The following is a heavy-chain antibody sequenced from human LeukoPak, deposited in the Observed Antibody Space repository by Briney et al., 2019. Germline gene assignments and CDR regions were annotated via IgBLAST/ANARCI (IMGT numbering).Heavy chain of an antibody. V-gene: IGHV3-72*01. CDR2: SRNKAQSFTI. CDR3: ARPPYAGSYSIDY. D-gene: IGHD1-26*01. Sequence: GGSLRLSCAVSGLIFSDHYIDWVRQAPGKGLEWVGRSRNKAQSFTIHYAASVKGRFTISRDDSKNSLYLQMDSLKTEDTAVYYCARPPYAGSYSIDYRGQGTLVTVSS. CDR1: GLIFSDHY. J-gene: IGHJ4*02.